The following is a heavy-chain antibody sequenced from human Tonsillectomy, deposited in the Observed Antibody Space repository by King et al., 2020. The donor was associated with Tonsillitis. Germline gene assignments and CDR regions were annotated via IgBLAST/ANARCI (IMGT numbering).Heavy chain of an antibody. CDR3: AKDRRGGETSRPSVFQH. CDR1: GFTFSNYA. J-gene: IGHJ1*01. CDR2: IYSGGSNT. V-gene: IGHV3-23*03. Sequence: VQLVESGGGLVQPGGSLRLSCEASGFTFSNYAMSWVRQAPGKGLEWVSIIYSGGSNTYYADSVKGRFTISRDNSKDMLYLQMNSLRAEDTAVYYCAKDRRGGETSRPSVFQHWGQGTLVTVSS. D-gene: IGHD3-10*01.